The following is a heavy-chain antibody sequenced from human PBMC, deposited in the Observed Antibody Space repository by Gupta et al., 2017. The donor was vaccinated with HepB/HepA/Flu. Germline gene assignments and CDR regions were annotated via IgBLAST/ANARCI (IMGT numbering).Heavy chain of an antibody. CDR3: AKGIKWAYDGSGHSDY. Sequence: QVKLVESGGGVVQPGRALRVSCEASGCNLSSYGVHWVRQAPGKGLEWVAIISYDGTYKYYADSVKGRFTISRDNFKNTVYVQMNSLRPEDSAVYYCAKGIKWAYDGSGHSDYWGLGTLVTVSS. D-gene: IGHD3-22*01. J-gene: IGHJ4*02. CDR2: ISYDGTYK. V-gene: IGHV3-30*18. CDR1: GCNLSSYG.